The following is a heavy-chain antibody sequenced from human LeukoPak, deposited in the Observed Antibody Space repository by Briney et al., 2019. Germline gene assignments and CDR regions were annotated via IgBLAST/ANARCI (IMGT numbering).Heavy chain of an antibody. Sequence: PGGSLRLSCAASGFTFSSYWMHWVRQAPGKGLVWVSRINSDGSSTSYADSVKGRFTISRDNAKNTLYQQMNSLRAEDTAVYYCARPSVPGYYYDSSGYYSSWGQGTLVTVSS. V-gene: IGHV3-74*01. CDR1: GFTFSSYW. CDR3: ARPSVPGYYYDSSGYYSS. CDR2: INSDGSST. D-gene: IGHD3-22*01. J-gene: IGHJ4*02.